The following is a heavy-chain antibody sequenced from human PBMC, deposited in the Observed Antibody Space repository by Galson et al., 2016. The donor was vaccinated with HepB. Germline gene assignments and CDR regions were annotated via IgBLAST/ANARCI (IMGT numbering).Heavy chain of an antibody. Sequence: SETLSLTCAVYGTTLTDKYWSWIRQTPGRGLEWIAEINHAGRTAYNPSLRSRVDIFVNTSKIQFSLALTSVTAADHGFYYCARGGLTPIITTVWGHGTLVTVS. D-gene: IGHD1-14*01. CDR3: ARGGLTPIITTV. J-gene: IGHJ4*01. V-gene: IGHV4-34*01. CDR1: GTTLTDKY. CDR2: INHAGRT.